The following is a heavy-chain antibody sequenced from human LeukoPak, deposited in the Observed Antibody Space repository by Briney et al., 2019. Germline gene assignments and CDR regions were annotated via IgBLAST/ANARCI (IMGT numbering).Heavy chain of an antibody. CDR2: IYHSGST. D-gene: IGHD3-22*01. J-gene: IGHJ5*02. V-gene: IGHV4-38-2*02. CDR3: ARSQPYYYDTTFDP. Sequence: SETLSLTCTVSGYSISSGYYWGWIRQPPGKGLEWIGSIYHSGSTYYNPSLKSRVTISVDTSKNQFSLKLSSVTAADTAVYYCARSQPYYYDTTFDPWGQGTLVTVSS. CDR1: GYSISSGYY.